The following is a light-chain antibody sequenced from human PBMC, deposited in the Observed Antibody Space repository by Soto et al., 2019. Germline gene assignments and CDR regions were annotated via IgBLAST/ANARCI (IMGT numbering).Light chain of an antibody. CDR1: SSDVGGYNY. J-gene: IGLJ2*01. Sequence: QPVLTQPASVSGSPGQSITISCTGTSSDVGGYNYVSWYQQHPGKAPKLMIYDVSNRPSGVSNRFSGSKSGNTASLTISGLQAEDEADYYCSSYTSSSTRHVVFGGGTKLTVL. CDR2: DVS. CDR3: SSYTSSSTRHVV. V-gene: IGLV2-14*01.